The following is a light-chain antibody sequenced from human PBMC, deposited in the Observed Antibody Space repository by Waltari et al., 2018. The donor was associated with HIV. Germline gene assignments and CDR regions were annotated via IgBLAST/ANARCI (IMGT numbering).Light chain of an antibody. CDR2: DAS. J-gene: IGKJ3*01. V-gene: IGKV1-39*01. CDR1: QTVTNK. CDR3: QQSYRSPLT. Sequence: DIQMTQSPSPLSASVGDSVSITCRASQTVTNKVNWYQQKPGKAPEVLIYDASTLQSGVPSRFRGGGSGTDFTLTITSLQPDDFVTYFCQQSYRSPLTFGPGTKVDVK.